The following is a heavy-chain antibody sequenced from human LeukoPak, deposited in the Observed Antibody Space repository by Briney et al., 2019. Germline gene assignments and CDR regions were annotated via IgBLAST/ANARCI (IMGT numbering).Heavy chain of an antibody. CDR1: GYTFTDYY. V-gene: IGHV1-2*02. Sequence: ASVKVSCKASGYTFTDYYLQWVRRAPGQGLEWMGWINPNSGGTNSAQKFQGRVTMTRDTSVSTAYMELSRLRSDDTAVYYCARDHCTSSGCYEYYYYGMDVWGQGTTVTVSS. CDR2: INPNSGGT. D-gene: IGHD2-2*01. CDR3: ARDHCTSSGCYEYYYYGMDV. J-gene: IGHJ6*02.